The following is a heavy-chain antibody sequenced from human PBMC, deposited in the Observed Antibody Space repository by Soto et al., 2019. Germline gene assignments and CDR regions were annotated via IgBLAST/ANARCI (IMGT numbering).Heavy chain of an antibody. Sequence: QVQLVESGGGVVQPGRSLRLSCAASGFTFSSYAMHWVRQAPGKGLEWVAVISYDGSNKYYADSVKGRFTISRDNSKNTVYLQMTGLRAEDTAVYYCARDKSPYSSGWHNRHFDYWGQGTLVTVSS. D-gene: IGHD6-19*01. J-gene: IGHJ4*02. CDR1: GFTFSSYA. CDR2: ISYDGSNK. V-gene: IGHV3-30-3*01. CDR3: ARDKSPYSSGWHNRHFDY.